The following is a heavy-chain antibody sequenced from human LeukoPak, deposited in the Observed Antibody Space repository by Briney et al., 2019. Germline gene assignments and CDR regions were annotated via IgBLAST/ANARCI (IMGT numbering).Heavy chain of an antibody. Sequence: PGGALRLSCAASGFTFSIYSMNWVRKAPGKGLEWVSYISSSSSTIYYADSVKGRFTISRDNAKNSLYLQMNSLRAEDTAVYYCARDVTCWGQGALVTVPS. CDR3: ARDVTC. D-gene: IGHD2-21*02. V-gene: IGHV3-48*01. CDR2: ISSSSSTI. CDR1: GFTFSIYS. J-gene: IGHJ4*02.